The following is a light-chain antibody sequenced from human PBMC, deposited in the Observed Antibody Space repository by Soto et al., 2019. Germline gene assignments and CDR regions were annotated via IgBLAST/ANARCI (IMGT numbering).Light chain of an antibody. CDR1: QTISSW. CDR3: QHYNSYSEA. CDR2: KAS. J-gene: IGKJ1*01. Sequence: DIQMTQSPSTLSASLGARASITRRASQTISSWLAWYQQKPGKAPKFLIYKASTLKSGVPSRFSGSGSGTEFTLTISSLQPDDFATYYCQHYNSYSEAFGQGTKVDIK. V-gene: IGKV1-5*03.